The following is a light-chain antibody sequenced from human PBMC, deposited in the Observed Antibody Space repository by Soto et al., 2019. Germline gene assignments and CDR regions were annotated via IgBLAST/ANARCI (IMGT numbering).Light chain of an antibody. CDR2: DAS. CDR1: QSLRCS. CDR3: QQYIPHST. J-gene: IGKJ5*01. V-gene: IGKV1-5*01. Sequence: DSQMTQSPSSLCASVGDRDTMTCRPSQSLRCSLAWYQQSPANAPHALIYDASTLASGAPSRFNGSGSGTAFTLTIRSPQPDAFATYYRQQYIPHSTFGQGTRLEI.